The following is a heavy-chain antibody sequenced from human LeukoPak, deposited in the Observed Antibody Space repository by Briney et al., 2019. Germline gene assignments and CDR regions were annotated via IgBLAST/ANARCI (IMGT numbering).Heavy chain of an antibody. J-gene: IGHJ4*02. CDR3: ATSDYGDYYFDY. Sequence: GGSLRLSCAASGFTFSDYYMSWIRQAPGKGLEWVSGISGSGGSTDYADSVKGRLTISRDNSKNTLYLQMNSLRAEDTAVYYCATSDYGDYYFDYWGQGTLVTVSS. CDR2: ISGSGGST. CDR1: GFTFSDYY. D-gene: IGHD4-17*01. V-gene: IGHV3-23*01.